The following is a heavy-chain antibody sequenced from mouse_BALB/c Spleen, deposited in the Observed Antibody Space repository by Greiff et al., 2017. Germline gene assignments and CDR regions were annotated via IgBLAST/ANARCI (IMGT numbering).Heavy chain of an antibody. J-gene: IGHJ4*01. CDR3: TRERKYGNYGGVYYAMDY. D-gene: IGHD2-10*02. CDR1: GYTFTSYW. CDR2: IYPGSGST. V-gene: IGHV1S22*01. Sequence: LKQPGSELVRPGASVKLSCKASGYTFTSYWMHWVKQRHGQGLEWIGNIYPGSGSTNYDEKFKSKGTLTVDTSSSTAYMHLSSLTSEDSAVYYCTRERKYGNYGGVYYAMDYWGQGTSVTVSS.